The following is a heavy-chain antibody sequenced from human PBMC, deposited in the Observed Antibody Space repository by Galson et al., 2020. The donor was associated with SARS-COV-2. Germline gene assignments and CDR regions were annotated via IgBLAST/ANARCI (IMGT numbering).Heavy chain of an antibody. CDR2: TYYYRSKWYS. D-gene: IGHD3-10*01. J-gene: IGHJ4*01. CDR1: GDSVSSNSAA. Sequence: SQTLSLTCAISGDSVSSNSAAWNWIRQSPSRGLEWLGRTYYYRSKWYSDSAVSVQSRITINTDRSKNQFSLQMNPVTPEDTAVYYCARDSMMRGVIITSLDYWGHGTLFTVSS. CDR3: ARDSMMRGVIITSLDY. V-gene: IGHV6-1*01.